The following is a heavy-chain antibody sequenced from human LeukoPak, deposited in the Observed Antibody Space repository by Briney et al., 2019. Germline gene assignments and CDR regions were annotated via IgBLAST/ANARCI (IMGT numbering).Heavy chain of an antibody. CDR3: ARDGDTYNPTRVAFDI. CDR2: IYTSGST. CDR1: GGSISSYY. J-gene: IGHJ3*02. V-gene: IGHV4-4*07. Sequence: SETLSLTCTVSGGSISSYYWSWIRQPAGKGLEWIGRIYTSGSTNYNPSLKSRVTMSVDTSKNQFSLKLSSVTAADTAVYYCARDGDTYNPTRVAFDIWGQGTMVTVSS. D-gene: IGHD1-14*01.